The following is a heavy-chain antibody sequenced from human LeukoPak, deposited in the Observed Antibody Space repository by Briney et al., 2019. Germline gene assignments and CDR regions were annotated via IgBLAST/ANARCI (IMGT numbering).Heavy chain of an antibody. CDR2: IYSTGNP. V-gene: IGHV4-39*01. CDR1: GGSISSSNDY. D-gene: IGHD6-19*01. CDR3: ARHEQWLVRTVC. J-gene: IGHJ4*02. Sequence: SETLSLTCTVSGGSISSSNDYWGWFRQPPGKGLEWIGSIYSTGNPYYNPSLKSRVTISVDTAKNQFSLNLSSVTAADTAIYYCARHEQWLVRTVCWGKGTLVTVSS.